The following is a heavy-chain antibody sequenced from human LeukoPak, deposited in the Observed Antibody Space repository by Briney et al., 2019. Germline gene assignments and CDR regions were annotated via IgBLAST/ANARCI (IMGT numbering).Heavy chain of an antibody. CDR2: ITDSSSNT. D-gene: IGHD4-17*01. J-gene: IGHJ3*02. Sequence: AGGSLRLSCEASGFTLTTYAMSWVRQAPGEGLEWVSAITDSSSNTYYADSVKGRFTISRDNSKNTLHLQMNNLRAEDTAVYYCAKFGYGDYPYQCFDIWGQGTRVTVSS. CDR3: AKFGYGDYPYQCFDI. V-gene: IGHV3-23*01. CDR1: GFTLTTYA.